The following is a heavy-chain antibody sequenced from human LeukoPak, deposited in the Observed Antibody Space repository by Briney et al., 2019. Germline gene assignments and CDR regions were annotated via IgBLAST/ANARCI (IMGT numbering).Heavy chain of an antibody. CDR2: LYHSGIT. CDR1: GYSISSGYY. D-gene: IGHD6-13*01. J-gene: IGHJ5*02. CDR3: ARVFFGSWYLNWFDP. V-gene: IGHV4-38-2*02. Sequence: PSETLSLTCTVSGYSISSGYYWGWIRQTPGKGLEWIGSLYHSGITYYNPSLKSRLTISVDTSKNQFSLKLSSVTAADTAVYYCARVFFGSWYLNWFDPWGQGTLVTVSS.